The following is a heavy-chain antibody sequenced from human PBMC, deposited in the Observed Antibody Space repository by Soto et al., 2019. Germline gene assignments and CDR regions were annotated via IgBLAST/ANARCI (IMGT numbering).Heavy chain of an antibody. CDR1: GYTFTSYD. CDR2: MNPNSGNT. J-gene: IGHJ4*02. CDR3: ARTLYGDNVDS. V-gene: IGHV1-8*01. Sequence: QVQLVQSGAEVKKPGASVKVSCKASGYTFTSYDINWVRQATGQGLEWMGWMNPNSGNTGYAQKFQGGVTMTRNTTISPASMELSSLRPEDPAVSYCARTLYGDNVDSWGQGTLVPVSS. D-gene: IGHD4-17*01.